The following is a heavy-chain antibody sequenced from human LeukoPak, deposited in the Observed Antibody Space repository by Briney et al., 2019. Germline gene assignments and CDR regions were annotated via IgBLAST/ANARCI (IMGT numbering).Heavy chain of an antibody. CDR3: ARNKDCGGGSCYPGKGMDV. D-gene: IGHD2-15*01. Sequence: ASVKVSCKASGYTFTSYAMHWVRQAPGQRLEWMGWINAGNGNTKYSQKFQGRVTITRDTSASTAYMELSSLRSEDTAVYYCARNKDCGGGSCYPGKGMDVWGKGTTVTVSS. CDR1: GYTFTSYA. CDR2: INAGNGNT. V-gene: IGHV1-3*01. J-gene: IGHJ6*04.